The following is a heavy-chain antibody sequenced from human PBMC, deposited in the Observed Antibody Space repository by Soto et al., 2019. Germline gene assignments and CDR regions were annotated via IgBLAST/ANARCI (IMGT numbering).Heavy chain of an antibody. CDR3: ARRSAAGTSYYYYGMDV. Sequence: SETLSLTCTVSGGSISSGGYYWSWIRQHPGKGLEWIGYIYYSGSTYYNPSLKSRVTISVDTSKNQFSLKLSSVTAADTAVYYCARRSAAGTSYYYYGMDVWGQGTTVTVSS. J-gene: IGHJ6*02. CDR2: IYYSGST. V-gene: IGHV4-31*03. D-gene: IGHD6-13*01. CDR1: GGSISSGGYY.